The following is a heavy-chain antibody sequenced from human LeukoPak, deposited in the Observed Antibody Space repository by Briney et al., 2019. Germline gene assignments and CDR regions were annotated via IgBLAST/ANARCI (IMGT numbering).Heavy chain of an antibody. V-gene: IGHV4-34*01. D-gene: IGHD2-15*01. Sequence: SETLSLTCAVYGGSFSGYYWSWIRQPPGKGLEWIGEINHSGSTNYNPSLKSRVTISVETSKNQFPLKLGSVTAADTAVYYCARGVGVWCSGGSCSWFDPWGQGTLVTVSS. CDR3: ARGVGVWCSGGSCSWFDP. CDR1: GGSFSGYY. J-gene: IGHJ5*02. CDR2: INHSGST.